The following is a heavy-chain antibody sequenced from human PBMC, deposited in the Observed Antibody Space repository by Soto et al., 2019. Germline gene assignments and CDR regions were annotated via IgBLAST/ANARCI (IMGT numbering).Heavy chain of an antibody. Sequence: EVQLLESGGGLVQPGRSLRLSCAASGFTFSSYAMSWVRQALGKGLEWVSAISGSGGTTYYAAAVKGRFTISRDNSKNTLFLQMTSLRAEDTSVYYCAKFFVETGGSSGWPWTFHYWGQGTLVTVSS. CDR1: GFTFSSYA. CDR2: ISGSGGTT. D-gene: IGHD6-25*01. J-gene: IGHJ4*02. CDR3: AKFFVETGGSSGWPWTFHY. V-gene: IGHV3-23*01.